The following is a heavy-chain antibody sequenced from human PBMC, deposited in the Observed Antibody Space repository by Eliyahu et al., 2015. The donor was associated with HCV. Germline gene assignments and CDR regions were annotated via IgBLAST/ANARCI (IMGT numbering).Heavy chain of an antibody. V-gene: IGHV3-23*01. D-gene: IGHD3/OR15-3a*01. CDR2: ISGNGYNT. Sequence: EVQLLESGGGLVLTGGSLRLSCAASGFSFSSYAMSWVRQAPGKGPEWVSAISGNGYNTHYIDSVKGRFTISRDNSKSTMYLEMNRIRVEDTAVYHCAKGPPYYSRSSGDWDQWGQGALVTVSS. CDR1: GFSFSSYA. CDR3: AKGPPYYSRSSGDWDQ. J-gene: IGHJ4*02.